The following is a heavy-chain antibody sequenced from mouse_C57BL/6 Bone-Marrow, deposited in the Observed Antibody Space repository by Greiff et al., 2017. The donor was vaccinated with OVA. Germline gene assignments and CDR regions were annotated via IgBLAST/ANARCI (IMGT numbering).Heavy chain of an antibody. CDR1: GFNIKDDY. D-gene: IGHD2-3*01. CDR3: TRPLYDFAY. V-gene: IGHV14-4*01. J-gene: IGHJ3*01. Sequence: VQLKESGAELLRPGASVKLSCTASGFNIKDDYMHWVKQRPEQGLEWIGWIDPENGDTEYASKFQGKATITADTSSNTAYLQLSSLTSEDTAVYYCTRPLYDFAYWGQGTLVTVSA. CDR2: IDPENGDT.